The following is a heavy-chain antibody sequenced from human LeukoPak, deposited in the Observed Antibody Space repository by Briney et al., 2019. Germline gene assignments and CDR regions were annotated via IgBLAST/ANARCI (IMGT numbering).Heavy chain of an antibody. Sequence: GGSLRLSCAASGFTFSDYYMSWIRQAPGKGLEWVSYISSSGSTIYYADTVKGRFTISRDTAKNSLYMQMNSLRAEDTAVYYCARRGTRITIFGVVTKIDYWGQGTLVTVSS. J-gene: IGHJ4*02. CDR3: ARRGTRITIFGVVTKIDY. V-gene: IGHV3-11*04. CDR1: GFTFSDYY. D-gene: IGHD3-3*01. CDR2: ISSSGSTI.